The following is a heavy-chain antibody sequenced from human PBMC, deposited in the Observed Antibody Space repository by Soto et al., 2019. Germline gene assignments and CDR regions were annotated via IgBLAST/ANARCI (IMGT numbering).Heavy chain of an antibody. D-gene: IGHD3-3*01. CDR1: GGTFSSYA. V-gene: IGHV1-69*13. CDR2: IIPIFGTA. J-gene: IGHJ3*02. CDR3: ARGPGTIFGGPDAFDI. Sequence: GASVKVSCKASGGTFSSYAISWVRQAPGQGLEWMGGIIPIFGTANYAQKFQGRVTITADGSTSTAYMELSSLRSEDTAVYYCARGPGTIFGGPDAFDIWGQGTMVTVSS.